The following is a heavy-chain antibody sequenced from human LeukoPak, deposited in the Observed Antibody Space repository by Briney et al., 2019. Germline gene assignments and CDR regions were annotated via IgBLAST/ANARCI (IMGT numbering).Heavy chain of an antibody. Sequence: PGGSLRLSCAASGFTISNNYMNWVRQAPGKGLEWVPLIYSGGDTYYADSVKGRFTISRDHSKNTLYLQMNSLRVEDTAVYYCARDPPAVRTNTYAWGQGTLVTVSS. CDR3: ARDPPAVRTNTYA. CDR1: GFTISNNY. V-gene: IGHV3-66*01. J-gene: IGHJ5*02. CDR2: IYSGGDT. D-gene: IGHD1-7*01.